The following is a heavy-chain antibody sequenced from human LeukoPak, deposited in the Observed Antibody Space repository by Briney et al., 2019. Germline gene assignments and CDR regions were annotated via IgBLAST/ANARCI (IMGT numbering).Heavy chain of an antibody. J-gene: IGHJ5*02. V-gene: IGHV4-34*01. D-gene: IGHD3-9*01. CDR2: INHSGST. CDR3: VRGKAIFFA. CDR1: GGSFSGYY. Sequence: SETLSLTCAVYGGSFSGYYWSWIRQPPGKGLEWIGEINHSGSTNYNPSLKSRVTISVDTSKNQFSLKLSSVTAADTAVYYCVRGKAIFFAWGQGTLDTVSS.